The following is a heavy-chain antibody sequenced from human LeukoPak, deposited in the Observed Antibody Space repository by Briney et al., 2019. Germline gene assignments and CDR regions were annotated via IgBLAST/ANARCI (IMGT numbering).Heavy chain of an antibody. D-gene: IGHD4-11*01. CDR3: AKVATNEEFDYSNHFDY. CDR1: GFTFSSYA. J-gene: IGHJ4*02. CDR2: ISGSGGST. V-gene: IGHV3-23*01. Sequence: PGGSLRLSCAASGFTFSSYAMSWVRQAPGKGLEWVSAISGSGGSTYYADSVKGRFTISRENAKKSLYLQMNSLRAEDTAVYYCAKVATNEEFDYSNHFDYWGQGTLVNVSS.